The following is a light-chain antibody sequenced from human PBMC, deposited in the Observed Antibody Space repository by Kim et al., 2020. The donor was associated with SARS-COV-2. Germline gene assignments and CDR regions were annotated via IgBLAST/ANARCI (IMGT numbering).Light chain of an antibody. CDR3: QQYGSSRT. Sequence: LSPGERATLSCMASQSVSSSYLAWYQQKRVQAPRLLIYGASSRATGIPDRFSSSGSGTDITLTISRLEPEDVAVYYWQQYGSSRTFGEGTKVDIK. CDR2: GAS. CDR1: QSVSSSY. J-gene: IGKJ1*01. V-gene: IGKV3-20*01.